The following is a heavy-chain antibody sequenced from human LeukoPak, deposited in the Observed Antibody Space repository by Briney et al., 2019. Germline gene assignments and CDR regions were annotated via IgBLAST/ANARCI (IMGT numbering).Heavy chain of an antibody. V-gene: IGHV4-31*03. CDR2: IYYSGST. CDR1: GGSISSGGYY. J-gene: IGHJ3*02. Sequence: SEILSLTSTVSGGSISSGGYYWSWIRQHPGKGLEWIGYIYYSGSTYYNPSLKSRVTISVDTSKNQFSLKLSSVTAADMAVYYCARESRRGYCSSTSCIAFDIWGQGTMVTVSS. D-gene: IGHD2-2*01. CDR3: ARESRRGYCSSTSCIAFDI.